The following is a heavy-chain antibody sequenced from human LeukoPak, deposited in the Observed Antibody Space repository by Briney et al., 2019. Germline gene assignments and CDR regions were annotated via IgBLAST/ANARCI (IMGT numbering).Heavy chain of an antibody. V-gene: IGHV3-23*01. D-gene: IGHD5-12*01. CDR2: IFGSGDST. J-gene: IGHJ4*02. CDR3: SKDQKPDSGYDIDY. CDR1: GFTISTYG. Sequence: GGSLRLSCAASGFTISTYGMNWVRQAPRKGLEWVSVIFGSGDSTYYADSVKGRFTISRDRSKNTLYLEMHSLRADDTAVYYCSKDQKPDSGYDIDYGGQGTLVTVSS.